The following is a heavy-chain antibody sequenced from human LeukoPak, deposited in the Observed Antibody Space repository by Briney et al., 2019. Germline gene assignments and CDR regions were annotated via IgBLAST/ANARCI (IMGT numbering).Heavy chain of an antibody. CDR3: AKALGSGSSYDAFDI. D-gene: IGHD1-26*01. J-gene: IGHJ3*02. CDR2: IRYDGGNK. CDR1: GFSFSTYG. Sequence: GGFLRLSCAASGFSFSTYGINWVRQAPGKGLEWVAFIRYDGGNKYYADSVKGRFTISRDNSKNTLYLQMNSLRVEDTAVYYCAKALGSGSSYDAFDIWGQGTMVTVSS. V-gene: IGHV3-30*02.